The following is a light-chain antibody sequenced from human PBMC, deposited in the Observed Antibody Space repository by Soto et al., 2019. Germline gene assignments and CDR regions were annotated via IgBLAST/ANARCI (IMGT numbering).Light chain of an antibody. V-gene: IGKV3-15*01. CDR1: ESVGSN. CDR3: QQYDNWPPWT. J-gene: IGKJ1*01. Sequence: DTVMTQSPATLSVSPGETATLSCRASESVGSNLAWYQQKPGQAPRLLIYGASTRATGIPARLSGSGSGTEFTLTISSLQSEDSAVDYCQQYDNWPPWTFGQGTKVDIK. CDR2: GAS.